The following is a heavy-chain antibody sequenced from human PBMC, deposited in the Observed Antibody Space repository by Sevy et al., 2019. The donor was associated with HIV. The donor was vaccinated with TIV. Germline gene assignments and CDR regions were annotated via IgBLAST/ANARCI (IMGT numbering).Heavy chain of an antibody. CDR3: AKNRPPGGSLFSRHGMDV. CDR1: GFTFGTYD. CDR2: ISYDGIYR. D-gene: IGHD3-16*01. Sequence: GGSLRLSCAASGFTFGTYDMHWVRQAPGKGLEWVAIISYDGIYRYYADSVRGRFSMSRDNSKNTMYLQVSGLLIEDTAVYYCAKNRPPGGSLFSRHGMDVWGRGTTVTVSS. V-gene: IGHV3-30*18. J-gene: IGHJ6*02.